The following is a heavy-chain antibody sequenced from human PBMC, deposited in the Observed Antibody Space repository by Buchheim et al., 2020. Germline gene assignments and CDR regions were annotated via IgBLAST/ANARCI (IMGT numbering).Heavy chain of an antibody. CDR1: GGSISSGSYY. J-gene: IGHJ5*02. V-gene: IGHV4-61*02. CDR2: IYTSGST. CDR3: ARDGNYDRSGWFDP. Sequence: QVQLQESGPGLVKPSQTLSLTCTVSGGSISSGSYYWSWIRQPAGKGLEWIGRIYTSGSTNYNPSLKSRVTISVDTSKNQFSLKLSSVTAADTAVYYCARDGNYDRSGWFDPWGQGTL. D-gene: IGHD3-9*01.